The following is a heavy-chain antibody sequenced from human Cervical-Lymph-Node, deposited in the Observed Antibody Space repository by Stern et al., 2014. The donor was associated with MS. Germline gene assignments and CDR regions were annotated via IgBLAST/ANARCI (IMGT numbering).Heavy chain of an antibody. CDR3: AREGGNTAEYFQH. CDR1: GLTVSRSG. J-gene: IGHJ1*01. CDR2: IWDDGINR. V-gene: IGHV3-33*01. D-gene: IGHD4-23*01. Sequence: VQLVESGGGVVQPGRSLRLSCAGSGLTVSRSGMNWVREAQGKGMEWLASIWDDGINRYYSDSVKGRFTISRDNSKNTLYLQMNSLRSEDTAVYYCAREGGNTAEYFQHWGQGTLVTVSS.